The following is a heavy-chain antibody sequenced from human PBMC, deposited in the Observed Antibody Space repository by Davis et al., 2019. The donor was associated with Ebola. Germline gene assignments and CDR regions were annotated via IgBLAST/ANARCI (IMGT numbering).Heavy chain of an antibody. V-gene: IGHV1-24*01. CDR1: GYTLTELS. CDR2: FDPEDGET. Sequence: AASVKVSCKVSGYTLTELSMHWVRQAPGKGLEWMGGFDPEDGETIYAQKFQGRVTMTEDTSTDTAYMELSSLRSEDTAVYYCAREFRLFLRFGELLEHYYYGMDVWGKGTTVTVSS. J-gene: IGHJ6*04. D-gene: IGHD3-10*01. CDR3: AREFRLFLRFGELLEHYYYGMDV.